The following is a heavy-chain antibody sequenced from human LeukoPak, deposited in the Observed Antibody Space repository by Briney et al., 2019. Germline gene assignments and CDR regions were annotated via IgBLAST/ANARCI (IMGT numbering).Heavy chain of an antibody. CDR3: ASDPRDGGQNV. CDR1: GFNLTNYA. D-gene: IGHD5-24*01. CDR2: ILYSADNT. Sequence: GGSLRLSCAASGFNLTNYAMHWVRQAPGKGLEWVTLILYSADNTYYADPVKGRFTFSRDKSKNTIYLQMNSLRPEDSAIYYCASDPRDGGQNVWGKGTTVTVSS. J-gene: IGHJ6*04. V-gene: IGHV3-30*01.